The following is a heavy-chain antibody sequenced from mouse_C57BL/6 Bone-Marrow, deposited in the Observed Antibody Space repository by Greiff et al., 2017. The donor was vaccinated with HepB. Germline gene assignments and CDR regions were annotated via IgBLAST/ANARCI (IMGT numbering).Heavy chain of an antibody. Sequence: VQLQQSGPVLVKPGASVKMSCKASGYTFTDYYMNWVKQSHGKSLEWIGVINPYNGGTSYNQKFKGKATLTVDKSSSTAYMELNSLTSEDSAVYYCARGNYDWYFDVWGTGTTVTVSS. CDR2: INPYNGGT. CDR3: ARGNYDWYFDV. V-gene: IGHV1-19*01. D-gene: IGHD2-1*01. CDR1: GYTFTDYY. J-gene: IGHJ1*03.